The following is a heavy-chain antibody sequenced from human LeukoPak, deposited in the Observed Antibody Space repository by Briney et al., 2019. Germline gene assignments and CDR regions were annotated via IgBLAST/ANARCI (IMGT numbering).Heavy chain of an antibody. D-gene: IGHD3-3*01. CDR2: IYYTGSI. V-gene: IGHV4-39*01. Sequence: SETLSLTCTLSGASISSSSYYWDWIRQPPGKGLEWIASIYYTGSIYYNPSLKSRVTISVDTSKNQFSLNVNSVTAADTAVYYCARHRRADLRPGGPVFSSGQGTLVTVSS. CDR3: ARHRRADLRPGGPVFS. J-gene: IGHJ5*02. CDR1: GASISSSSYY.